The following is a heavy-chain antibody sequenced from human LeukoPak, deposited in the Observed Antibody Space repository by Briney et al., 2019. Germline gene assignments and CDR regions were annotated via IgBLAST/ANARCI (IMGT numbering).Heavy chain of an antibody. CDR2: ISVSGVST. J-gene: IGHJ4*02. CDR1: GFTFSSYA. D-gene: IGHD5-24*01. Sequence: GGSLRLFCAASGFTFSSYAMSWLRQAPGEGLKWVSAISVSGVSTYYADSVKGRFTISRDNSKNTLYLQMNSLRAEDTAVYYCAKGKGRVDYWGQGTLVTVSS. V-gene: IGHV3-23*01. CDR3: AKGKGRVDY.